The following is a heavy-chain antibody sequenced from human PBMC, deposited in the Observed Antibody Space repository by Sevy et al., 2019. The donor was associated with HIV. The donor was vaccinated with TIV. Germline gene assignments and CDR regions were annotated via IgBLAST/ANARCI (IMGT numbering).Heavy chain of an antibody. CDR3: ARGKEGSFGVVVGQFDS. Sequence: ASVKVSCKASGYSFTNYAIHWVRQAPGQGLEWMGWIKTDNGNTKYSQRFQGRVTITRDTSATTAYMEMSSLRYDDTALYFCARGKEGSFGVVVGQFDSWGQGTLVTVSS. D-gene: IGHD3-3*02. CDR1: GYSFTNYA. CDR2: IKTDNGNT. J-gene: IGHJ4*02. V-gene: IGHV1-3*04.